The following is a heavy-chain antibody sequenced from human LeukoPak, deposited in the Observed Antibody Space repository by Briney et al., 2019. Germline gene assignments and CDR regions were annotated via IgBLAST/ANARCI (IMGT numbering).Heavy chain of an antibody. Sequence: PGGSLRLSCAASGFTVSSNYMSWVRQAPGKGLEWVSGISDGGGSTFHADSVKGRFTISRDHSKNTLYLQMNSLRAEDTAVYYCAKDLSSMPHSFDYWGQGTQVTVSS. CDR1: GFTVSSNY. CDR2: ISDGGGST. V-gene: IGHV3-23*01. J-gene: IGHJ4*02. CDR3: AKDLSSMPHSFDY. D-gene: IGHD2/OR15-2a*01.